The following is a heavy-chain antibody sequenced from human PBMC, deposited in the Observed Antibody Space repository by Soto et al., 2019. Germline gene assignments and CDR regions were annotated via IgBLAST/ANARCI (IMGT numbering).Heavy chain of an antibody. J-gene: IGHJ4*02. D-gene: IGHD7-27*01. CDR2: ISGSGGST. Sequence: GESLKISCAASGFTFSSYAMSWVRQAPGKGLEWVSAISGSGGSTYYADSVKGRFTISRDNSKNTLYLQMNSLRAEDTAVYYCAKTGAAPGRYFDYWGQGTLVTVSS. V-gene: IGHV3-23*01. CDR1: GFTFSSYA. CDR3: AKTGAAPGRYFDY.